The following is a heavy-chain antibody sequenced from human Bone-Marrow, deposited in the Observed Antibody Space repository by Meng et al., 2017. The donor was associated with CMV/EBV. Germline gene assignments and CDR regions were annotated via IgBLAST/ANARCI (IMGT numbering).Heavy chain of an antibody. CDR1: GGFISSYY. V-gene: IGHV4-59*01. CDR2: VYYSGNT. J-gene: IGHJ4*02. D-gene: IGHD6-13*01. CDR3: ARRLGQQSIYFDY. Sequence: QLQLQESGPGLVKPSETLSLTCTVSGGFISSYYWSWTRQPPGAGLEWIGYVYYSGNTNYNPSLKSRVTISVDTSKNQFSLKLSSVTAADTAIYYCARRLGQQSIYFDYWGQGTLVTVSS.